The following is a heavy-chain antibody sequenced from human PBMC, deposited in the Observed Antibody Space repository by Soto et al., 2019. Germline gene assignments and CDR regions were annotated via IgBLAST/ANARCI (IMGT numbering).Heavy chain of an antibody. CDR1: GFTFSTYW. V-gene: IGHV3-7*03. CDR3: AGWGGHDYNY. J-gene: IGHJ4*02. D-gene: IGHD3-16*01. Sequence: EVQLLGSGGGLVQPGGSLRLSCVASGFTFSTYWMNWVRQAPGMGLEWVANINPDGSVGTYVDSVKGRFTTSRDNAKNSLYLQMNSLRADVTAVYFGAGWGGHDYNYWGQGIPVTVSS. CDR2: INPDGSVG.